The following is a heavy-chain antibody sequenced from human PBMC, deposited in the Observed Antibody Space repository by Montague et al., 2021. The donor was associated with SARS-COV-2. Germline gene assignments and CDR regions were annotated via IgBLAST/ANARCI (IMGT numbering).Heavy chain of an antibody. CDR3: ARGAPGF. CDR1: GGSFSDYP. V-gene: IGHV4-34*01. Sequence: SETLSLTCAVYGGSFSDYPWTWIRQPPGKGLQWIGQIGHSGATKYNPSLESRLTVSVDTSKNQFSLKLSSVTAADTAVYYCARGAPGFWGQGSLVTVSS. J-gene: IGHJ4*02. CDR2: IGHSGAT. D-gene: IGHD6-25*01.